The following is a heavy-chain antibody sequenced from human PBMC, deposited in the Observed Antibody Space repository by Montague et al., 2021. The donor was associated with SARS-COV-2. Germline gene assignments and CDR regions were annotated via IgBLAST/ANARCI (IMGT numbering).Heavy chain of an antibody. CDR3: ARDYSATHPAVY. CDR1: GGSISSFY. J-gene: IGHJ4*02. Sequence: SETLSLTCTVSGGSISSFYWSWFRQPPGKGLEWIGYISDSGSTTYNPSLTSRATMSVDTSKNQFSLKVNSVTAADTAVYYCARDYSATHPAVYWGQGTLVTVSS. V-gene: IGHV4-59*12. CDR2: ISDSGST. D-gene: IGHD2-15*01.